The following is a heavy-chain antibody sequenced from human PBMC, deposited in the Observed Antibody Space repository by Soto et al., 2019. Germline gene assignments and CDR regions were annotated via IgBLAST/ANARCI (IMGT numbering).Heavy chain of an antibody. CDR1: GGSISSYY. CDR2: IYYSGST. CDR3: ASRGGADAFDI. V-gene: IGHV4-59*08. D-gene: IGHD3-10*01. J-gene: IGHJ3*02. Sequence: QVQLQESGPGLVKPSETLSLTCTVSGGSISSYYWSWIRQPPGKGLEWIGYIYYSGSTNYNPSLKSRVTISVDTSKNQFSLKLSSVTAADTAVYYCASRGGADAFDIWGQGTMVTVSS.